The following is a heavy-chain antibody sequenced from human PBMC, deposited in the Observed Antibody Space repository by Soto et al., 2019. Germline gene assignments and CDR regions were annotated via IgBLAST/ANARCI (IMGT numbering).Heavy chain of an antibody. CDR2: INSEGTTT. CDR1: GFTFISYG. CDR3: GRAPGGTGIVDY. J-gene: IGHJ4*02. V-gene: IGHV3-74*01. Sequence: GGSLRVSCAASGFTFISYGMHWVRQGPGKGLVWVSRINSEGTTTYYADSVKGRFTVSRDNAKDTLYLQMSSLRVEDTALYYCGRAPGGTGIVDYWGLGTLVTGSS. D-gene: IGHD7-27*01.